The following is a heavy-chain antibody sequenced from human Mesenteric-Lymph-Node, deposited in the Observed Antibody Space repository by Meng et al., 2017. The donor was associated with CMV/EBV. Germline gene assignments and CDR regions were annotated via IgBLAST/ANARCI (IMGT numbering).Heavy chain of an antibody. D-gene: IGHD3-10*01. CDR1: GFTFSSYS. CDR3: SRDSGGMDV. CDR2: ISSSSSYI. Sequence: GALKISCAASGFTFSSYSMNWVRQAPGKGLEWVSSISSSSSYIYYTDSVKGRFPISRDNAKNSLYLQMNSLRADDTAVYYCSRDSGGMDVWGQGTTVTVSS. V-gene: IGHV3-21*01. J-gene: IGHJ6*02.